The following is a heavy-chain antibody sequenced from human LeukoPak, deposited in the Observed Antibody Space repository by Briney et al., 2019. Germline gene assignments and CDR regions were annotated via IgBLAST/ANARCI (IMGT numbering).Heavy chain of an antibody. CDR1: VFLQRRFY. CDR3: ARRKGDPGDY. D-gene: IGHD2-21*02. CDR2: VNENGRET. Sequence: GGSLTLSCAPSVFLQRRFYTRGLRHATQGGVEWVAKVNENGRETHYAGSVKGRFTISRDNAKNSVSLQMNSLRAEDTAVYYCARRKGDPGDYWGQGTLVTVSS. J-gene: IGHJ4*02. V-gene: IGHV3-7*03.